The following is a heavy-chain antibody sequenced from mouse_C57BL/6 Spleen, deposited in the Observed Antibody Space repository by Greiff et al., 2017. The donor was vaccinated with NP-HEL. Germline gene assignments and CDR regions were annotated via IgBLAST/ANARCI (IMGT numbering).Heavy chain of an antibody. D-gene: IGHD2-3*01. CDR1: GFTFSSYA. V-gene: IGHV5-4*01. J-gene: IGHJ1*03. CDR2: ISDGGSYT. CDR3: ARAYDGYGYFDV. Sequence: EVQRVESGGGLVKPGGSLKLSCAASGFTFSSYAMSWVRQTPEKRLEWVATISDGGSYTYYPDNVKGRFTISRDNAKNNLYLQMSHLKSEDTAMYYCARAYDGYGYFDVWGTGTTVTVSS.